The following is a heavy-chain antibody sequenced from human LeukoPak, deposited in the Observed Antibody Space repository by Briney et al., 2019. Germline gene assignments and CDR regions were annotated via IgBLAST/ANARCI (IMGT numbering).Heavy chain of an antibody. Sequence: GGSLRLPCAASGFPFSTYAMSWVRQAPGKGLEWVSAITDSGGDTYHADSVKGRFTISRDNSKNTLYLQMNSLRVEDTAVYYCAKGSRSSRPYYFDFWGQGTLVTVSS. D-gene: IGHD6-6*01. J-gene: IGHJ4*02. CDR3: AKGSRSSRPYYFDF. CDR1: GFPFSTYA. CDR2: ITDSGGDT. V-gene: IGHV3-23*01.